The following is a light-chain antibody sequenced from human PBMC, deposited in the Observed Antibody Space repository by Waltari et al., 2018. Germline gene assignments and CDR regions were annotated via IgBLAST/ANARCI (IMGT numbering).Light chain of an antibody. Sequence: DLQMTQSPSSVSASIGDRVTITCRASQAIGGALAWHQQKPGKPPALLIYTASNLATGVPSRFRATRSGTDFTLTITSLQPEDFATYYCQQGFDFPLSFGGGTKVEI. J-gene: IGKJ4*01. CDR2: TAS. CDR1: QAIGGA. V-gene: IGKV1-12*01. CDR3: QQGFDFPLS.